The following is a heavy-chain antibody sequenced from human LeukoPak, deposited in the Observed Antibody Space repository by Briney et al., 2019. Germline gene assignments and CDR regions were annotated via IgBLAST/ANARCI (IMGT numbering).Heavy chain of an antibody. V-gene: IGHV4-30-2*01. D-gene: IGHD2-15*01. Sequence: SETLSLTCAVSGGSISSGGYSWSWIRQPPGKGLEWIGYIYHSGSTYYNPSHKSRVTISVDRSKNQFSLKLSSVTAADTAVYYCARGYCSGGSCYLGRNWFDPWGQGTLVTVSS. CDR2: IYHSGST. CDR3: ARGYCSGGSCYLGRNWFDP. J-gene: IGHJ5*02. CDR1: GGSISSGGYS.